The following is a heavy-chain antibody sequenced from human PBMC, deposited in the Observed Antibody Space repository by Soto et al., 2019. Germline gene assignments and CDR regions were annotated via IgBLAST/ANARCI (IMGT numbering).Heavy chain of an antibody. CDR3: ASLFSRIAVVGTPPPCD. Sequence: SETLSLTCTVSGGSISSSSYYWGWIRQPPGKGLEWIGSIYYSGSTYYNPSLKSRVTISVDTSKNQFSLKLSSVTAADTAVYYGASLFSRIAVVGTPPPCDWGQGTRVNGSS. CDR2: IYYSGST. D-gene: IGHD6-19*01. CDR1: GGSISSSSYY. V-gene: IGHV4-39*01. J-gene: IGHJ4*02.